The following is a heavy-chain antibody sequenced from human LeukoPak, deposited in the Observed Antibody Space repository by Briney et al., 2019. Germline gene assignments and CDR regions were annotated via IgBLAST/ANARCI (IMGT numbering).Heavy chain of an antibody. V-gene: IGHV3-23*01. CDR2: ISGSGGNT. Sequence: PGGSLRLSCAASGFTFSSYAMNWVRQAPGKGLEWVSGISGSGGNTYYADSLKGRFTISRDNSKNTLYLQMNSLRAEDTAVYYCVKERDDFDYWGQGTLVTVSS. CDR3: VKERDDFDY. D-gene: IGHD3-3*01. CDR1: GFTFSSYA. J-gene: IGHJ4*02.